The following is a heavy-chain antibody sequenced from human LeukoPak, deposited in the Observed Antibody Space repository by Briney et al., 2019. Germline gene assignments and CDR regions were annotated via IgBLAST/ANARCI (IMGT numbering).Heavy chain of an antibody. J-gene: IGHJ4*02. CDR1: GGTFSSYA. CDR2: IIPILGMA. CDR3: ARECLSHYSGSGSFYGGIDS. Sequence: SVKVSCKASGGTFSSYAITWVRQAPGQGLEWMGRIIPILGMANYAQKFQGRVTITADKSTTTAYMELSSLRSEDTAIYYCARECLSHYSGSGSFYGGIDSWGQGTLVTVSS. V-gene: IGHV1-69*04. D-gene: IGHD3-10*01.